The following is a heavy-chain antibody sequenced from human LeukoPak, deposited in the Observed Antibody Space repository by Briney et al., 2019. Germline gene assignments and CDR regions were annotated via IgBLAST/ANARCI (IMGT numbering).Heavy chain of an antibody. V-gene: IGHV4-39*07. CDR3: ARYSGIYGHDY. CDR2: IYYSGST. D-gene: IGHD3-10*01. J-gene: IGHJ4*02. CDR1: GGSISSSSYY. Sequence: PSETLSLTCTVSGGSISSSSYYWGWIRQPPGKGLEWIGSIYYSGSTYYNPSFKSRASISVDKSKNQFSLNLTSVTAADTAVYYCARYSGIYGHDYWGQGTLVSVSS.